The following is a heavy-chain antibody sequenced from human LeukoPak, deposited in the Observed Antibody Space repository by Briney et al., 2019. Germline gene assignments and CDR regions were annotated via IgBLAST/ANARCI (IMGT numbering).Heavy chain of an antibody. CDR1: GFTFSSYG. J-gene: IGHJ3*02. CDR2: ISYDGSNK. CDR3: ANDAFDI. Sequence: GGSLRLSCAASGFTFSSYGMHWVRQAPGKGLEWVAVISYDGSNKYYADSVKGRFTISRDNSKNTLYLQMNSLRAEDTAVYYCANDAFDIWGQGTMVTVSS. V-gene: IGHV3-30*18.